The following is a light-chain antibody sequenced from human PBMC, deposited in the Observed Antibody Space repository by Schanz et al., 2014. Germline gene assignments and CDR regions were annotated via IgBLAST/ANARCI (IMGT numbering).Light chain of an antibody. CDR2: AAS. V-gene: IGKV1-17*03. CDR3: QQYNSYQWT. CDR1: QGISNS. J-gene: IGKJ1*01. Sequence: DIQMTQSPSAMSASVGDRVTITCRASQGISNSLAWFQQKPGKAPKRLIYAASNLESGVPSRFSGSGSGTEFTLTISSLQPDDFAAYYCQQYNSYQWTFGQGTKVEIK.